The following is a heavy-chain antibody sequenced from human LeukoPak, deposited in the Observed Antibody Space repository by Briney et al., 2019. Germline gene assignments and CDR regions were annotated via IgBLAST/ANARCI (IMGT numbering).Heavy chain of an antibody. CDR3: ARGRLGQWLADY. Sequence: GGSLRLSCAASGFTLSSYWMYWVRQAPGKGLVWVSLVSLDGSTTSYADSVKGRFTISRDNAKNTLYLQMNSLRAEDTAVYYCARGRLGQWLADYWGQGTLVTVSS. J-gene: IGHJ4*02. CDR1: GFTLSSYW. D-gene: IGHD6-19*01. CDR2: VSLDGSTT. V-gene: IGHV3-74*01.